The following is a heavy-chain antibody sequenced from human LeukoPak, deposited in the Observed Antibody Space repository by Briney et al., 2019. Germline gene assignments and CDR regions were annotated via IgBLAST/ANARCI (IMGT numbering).Heavy chain of an antibody. CDR2: IYTSGST. Sequence: PSETLSLACTVSGGSISSGSYDWYWIRQPAGKGLEWIGHIYTSGSTDYNPSLKSRVTISVATSKNQFSLKLTSVTAADTAIYYCTKGRGIWGQGTLVTVSS. V-gene: IGHV4-61*09. D-gene: IGHD3-10*01. CDR3: TKGRGI. CDR1: GGSISSGSYD. J-gene: IGHJ4*02.